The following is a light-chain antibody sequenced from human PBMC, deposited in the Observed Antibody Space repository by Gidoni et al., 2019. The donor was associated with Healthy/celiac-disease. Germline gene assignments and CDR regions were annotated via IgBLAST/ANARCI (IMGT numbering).Light chain of an antibody. V-gene: IGKV3-11*01. J-gene: IGKJ3*01. CDR2: DAS. CDR1: QSVSSY. CDR3: QQYGSSPPMT. Sequence: EIVLTQSPATLSLSPGERATLSCRASQSVSSYLAWYQQKPGQAPRLLIYDASNRATGIPARFSGSGSWTDFTLTISSLEPEDFAVYYCQQYGSSPPMTFGPGTKVDIK.